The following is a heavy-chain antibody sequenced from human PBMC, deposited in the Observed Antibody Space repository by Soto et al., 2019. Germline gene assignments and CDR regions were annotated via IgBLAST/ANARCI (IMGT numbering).Heavy chain of an antibody. Sequence: EVQLVESGGGLVQPGGSLRLSCAASGFTFSSYEMNWVRQAPGKGLEWVSYMSSSGSTIYYADSVKGRFTNSRDNANNSLYQQMNSLRAEDTAVEYCARAGRERLYGMDVWGQGTTVTVSS. J-gene: IGHJ6*02. D-gene: IGHD1-1*01. V-gene: IGHV3-48*03. CDR3: ARAGRERLYGMDV. CDR2: MSSSGSTI. CDR1: GFTFSSYE.